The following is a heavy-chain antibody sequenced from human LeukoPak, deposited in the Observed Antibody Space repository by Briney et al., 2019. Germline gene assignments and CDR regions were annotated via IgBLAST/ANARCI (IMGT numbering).Heavy chain of an antibody. J-gene: IGHJ4*02. CDR1: GFTFSSYG. Sequence: GGSPRLSCAASGFTFSSYGMHWVRQAPGKGLEWVAVIWYDGSNKYYADSVKGRFTISRDNSKNTLYLQMNSLRAEDTAVYYCARGRGVSGVIDYWGQGTLVTVSS. CDR2: IWYDGSNK. D-gene: IGHD5/OR15-5a*01. CDR3: ARGRGVSGVIDY. V-gene: IGHV3-33*01.